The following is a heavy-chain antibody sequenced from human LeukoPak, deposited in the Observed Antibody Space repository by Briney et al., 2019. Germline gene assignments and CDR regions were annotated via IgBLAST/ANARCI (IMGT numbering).Heavy chain of an antibody. J-gene: IGHJ6*03. Sequence: SVKVSCKASGGTFSSYAISWVRQAPGQGLEWMGGIIPIFGTANYAQKFQGRVTITADESTSTAYMELSSLRSEDTAAYYCARGPNTIFGVVTPYYYYYMDVWGKGTTVTVSS. CDR2: IIPIFGTA. CDR1: GGTFSSYA. V-gene: IGHV1-69*13. D-gene: IGHD3-3*01. CDR3: ARGPNTIFGVVTPYYYYYMDV.